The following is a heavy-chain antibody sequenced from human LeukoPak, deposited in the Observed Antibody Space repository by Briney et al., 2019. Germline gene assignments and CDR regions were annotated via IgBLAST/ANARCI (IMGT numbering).Heavy chain of an antibody. CDR2: IYYSGST. J-gene: IGHJ4*02. CDR1: GGSISSYY. V-gene: IGHV4-59*01. CDR3: ARDGLQQFGRHFFDF. Sequence: SETLSLTCTVSGGSISSYYWSWIRQPPGKGLEWIGYIYYSGSTNYNPSLKSRVTMLLDTSNNQFFLDLTSVTAADTAVYYCARDGLQQFGRHFFDFWGQGNLVAVSS. D-gene: IGHD5-24*01.